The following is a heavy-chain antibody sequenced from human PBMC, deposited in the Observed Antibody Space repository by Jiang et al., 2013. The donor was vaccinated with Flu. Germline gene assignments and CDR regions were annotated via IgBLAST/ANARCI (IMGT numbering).Heavy chain of an antibody. CDR3: ARDPLGVVISDAFDI. V-gene: IGHV1-3*01. D-gene: IGHD3-3*01. J-gene: IGHJ3*02. CDR1: GYTFTSYA. CDR2: INAGNGNT. Sequence: SGAEVKKPGASVKVSCKASGYTFTSYAMHWVRQAPGQRLEWMGWINAGNGNTKYSQKFQGRVTITRDTSASTAYMELSSLRSEDTAVYYCARDPLGVVISDAFDIWAKGNGHRLF.